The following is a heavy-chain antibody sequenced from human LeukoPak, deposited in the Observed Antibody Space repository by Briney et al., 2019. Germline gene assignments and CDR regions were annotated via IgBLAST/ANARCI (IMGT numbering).Heavy chain of an antibody. Sequence: SETLSLTCTVSGGSISSSSYYWGWIRQPPGKGLEWIGSVYYTGASYYNPSLKSRVTIPIDTSKNHFSLNLTSVTAADTAVYYCARGAPPQNWGQGALVTVSS. CDR3: ARGAPPQN. CDR2: VYYTGAS. CDR1: GGSISSSSYY. V-gene: IGHV4-39*07. J-gene: IGHJ4*02.